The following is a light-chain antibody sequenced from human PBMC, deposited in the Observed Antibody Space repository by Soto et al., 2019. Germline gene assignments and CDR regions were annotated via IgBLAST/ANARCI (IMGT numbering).Light chain of an antibody. CDR3: QLYKTRQQT. CDR2: GAS. J-gene: IGKJ1*01. V-gene: IGKV3-15*01. Sequence: VLTQSGGTLALSRGERATLSFRASQTITPTFLAWYQQKPGQAPRLLIYGASTRATGIPAKFSGGGAATRVTVTFILLQSEEWAVYYHQLYKTRQQTIGKGTKVDIK. CDR1: QTITPT.